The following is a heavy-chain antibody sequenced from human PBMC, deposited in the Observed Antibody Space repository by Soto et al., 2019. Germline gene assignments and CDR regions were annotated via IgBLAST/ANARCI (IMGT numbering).Heavy chain of an antibody. Sequence: PXDSLTISRKGSGYSFTSYWINLVRQMPGKGLEWMGIIYPGDSDTRYSPSFQGQVTISADKSIDTAYLQWRSLKASDTAVYYCARHHGSPGSYFGLDVWGQGTTVTVSS. J-gene: IGHJ6*02. CDR2: IYPGDSDT. D-gene: IGHD6-13*01. V-gene: IGHV5-51*01. CDR1: GYSFTSYW. CDR3: ARHHGSPGSYFGLDV.